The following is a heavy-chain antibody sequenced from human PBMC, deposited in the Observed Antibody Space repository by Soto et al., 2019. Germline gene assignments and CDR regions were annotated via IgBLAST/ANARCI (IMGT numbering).Heavy chain of an antibody. V-gene: IGHV4-31*03. CDR1: GGSITNDGYH. Sequence: SETLSLTCTLSGGSITNDGYHWTWIRQFPGKGPEWLGYIYNTGTTYYNPSLKSRLTVSLETFNRFSLKLTSATPPTTAVYHGARDASTTANWNDPRGQVPLV. CDR2: IYNTGTT. CDR3: ARDASTTANWNDP. J-gene: IGHJ5*02. D-gene: IGHD1-26*01.